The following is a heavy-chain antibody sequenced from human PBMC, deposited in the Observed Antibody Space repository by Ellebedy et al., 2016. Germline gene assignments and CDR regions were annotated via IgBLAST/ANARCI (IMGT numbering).Heavy chain of an antibody. CDR2: INHSGST. D-gene: IGHD1-7*01. CDR1: GGSFSGYY. CDR3: ARGIGTTPTYYMDV. V-gene: IGHV4-34*01. J-gene: IGHJ6*03. Sequence: SETLSLTXAVYGGSFSGYYWSWIRQPPGKGLEWIGEINHSGSTNYNPSLKSRVTISVDTSKNQFSLKLSSVTAADTAVYYCARGIGTTPTYYMDVWGKGTTVTVSS.